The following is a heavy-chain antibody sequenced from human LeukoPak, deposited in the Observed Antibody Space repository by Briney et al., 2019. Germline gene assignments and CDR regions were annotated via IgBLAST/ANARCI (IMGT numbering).Heavy chain of an antibody. CDR3: ARRGVWGSYRYFDY. Sequence: PSETLSLTCTVSGDSISSYYWSWIRQPPGKGLEWIGYIYYSGSTNYNPSLKSRVTISIDTSKNQFSLKLSPVTAADTAVYYCARRGVWGSYRYFDYWGQGTLVTVSS. J-gene: IGHJ4*02. CDR2: IYYSGST. V-gene: IGHV4-59*01. CDR1: GDSISSYY. D-gene: IGHD3-16*02.